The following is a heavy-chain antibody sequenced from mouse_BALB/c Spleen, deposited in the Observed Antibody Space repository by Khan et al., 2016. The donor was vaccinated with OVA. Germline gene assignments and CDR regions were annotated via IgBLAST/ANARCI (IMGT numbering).Heavy chain of an antibody. CDR3: TREVYYVNNAWFAY. D-gene: IGHD2-1*01. CDR1: GYTFTSYW. Sequence: VQLKQSGAELARPGASVKLSCKASGYTFTSYWMQWVKQRPGQGLEWIGAIYPGDGDTRYTQKFKDKATLTADKSSSTAYMQLSSLASEDSAVYYCTREVYYVNNAWFAYWGQGTLVTVSA. CDR2: IYPGDGDT. J-gene: IGHJ3*01. V-gene: IGHV1-87*01.